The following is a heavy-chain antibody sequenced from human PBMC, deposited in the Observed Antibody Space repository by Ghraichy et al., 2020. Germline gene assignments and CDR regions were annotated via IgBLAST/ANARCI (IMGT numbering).Heavy chain of an antibody. V-gene: IGHV3-23*01. CDR2: IRGSGGST. CDR3: AKTRDTFGGVIADFDY. J-gene: IGHJ4*02. D-gene: IGHD3-16*02. CDR1: GFTFSSYA. Sequence: GGSLRLSCAASGFTFSSYAINWVRQAPGKGLELVSAIRGSGGSTYYANSVKGRFTISRDNSKTTLSLQMNSLRAEDTAVYYCAKTRDTFGGVIADFDYWGQGTLVTVSS.